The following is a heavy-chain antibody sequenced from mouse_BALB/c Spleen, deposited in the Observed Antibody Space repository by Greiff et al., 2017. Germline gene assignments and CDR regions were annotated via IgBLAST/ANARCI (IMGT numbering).Heavy chain of an antibody. CDR1: GYTFTSYW. D-gene: IGHD2-4*01. J-gene: IGHJ4*01. Sequence: QVQLQQSGAELAKPGASVKMSCKASGYTFTSYWMHWVKQRPGQGLEWIGYINPSTGYTEYNQKFKDKATLTADKSSSTAYMQLSSLTSEDSAVYYCARNDYPNAMDYWGQGTSVTVSS. CDR3: ARNDYPNAMDY. CDR2: INPSTGYT. V-gene: IGHV1-7*01.